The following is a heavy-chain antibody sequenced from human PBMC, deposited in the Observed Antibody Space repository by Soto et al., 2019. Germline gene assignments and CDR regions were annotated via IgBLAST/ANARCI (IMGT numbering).Heavy chain of an antibody. CDR3: ARDPGIAVAGTHAFDI. V-gene: IGHV3-21*01. CDR2: ISSSSSYI. Sequence: GGSLRLSCAASGFTFSSYIMNWVRQAPGKGLEWVSSISSSSSYIYYADSVKGRFTISRDNAKNSLYLQMNSLRAEDTAVYYCARDPGIAVAGTHAFDIWGQGTMVTVSS. D-gene: IGHD6-19*01. J-gene: IGHJ3*02. CDR1: GFTFSSYI.